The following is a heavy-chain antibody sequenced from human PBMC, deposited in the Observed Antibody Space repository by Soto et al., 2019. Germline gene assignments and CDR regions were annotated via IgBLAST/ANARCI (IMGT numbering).Heavy chain of an antibody. Sequence: PGGSLRLSCAASGFTFSIYAMDWVRQAPGKGLEWVAVISNDGSNKYHADSVKGRFTISRDNSKNTLYLQMNSLRADDTAMYYCARRRPHRGGLYAMDVWGQGTTVTVSS. CDR3: ARRRPHRGGLYAMDV. V-gene: IGHV3-30*04. CDR2: ISNDGSNK. D-gene: IGHD2-15*01. J-gene: IGHJ6*02. CDR1: GFTFSIYA.